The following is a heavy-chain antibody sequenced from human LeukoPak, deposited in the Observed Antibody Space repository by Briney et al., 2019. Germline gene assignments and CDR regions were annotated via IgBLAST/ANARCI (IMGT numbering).Heavy chain of an antibody. J-gene: IGHJ4*02. V-gene: IGHV4-31*03. D-gene: IGHD3-22*01. Sequence: SQTLSLTCTVSGGSISSGGYYWSWIRQHPGKGLEWIGYIYYSGSTYYNPSLKSRVTISVDKSKNQFSLKLSSVTAADTAVYYCAREGYYYDSSGYYMRGYYFDYWGQGTLVTVSS. CDR3: AREGYYYDSSGYYMRGYYFDY. CDR1: GGSISSGGYY. CDR2: IYYSGST.